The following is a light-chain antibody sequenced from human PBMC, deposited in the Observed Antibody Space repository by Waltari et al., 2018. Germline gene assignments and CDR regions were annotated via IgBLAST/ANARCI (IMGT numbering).Light chain of an antibody. CDR3: QRYNDWPT. V-gene: IGKV3D-15*01. CDR1: QGVGRK. Sequence: ETLMTQPPDTPSVSPGDSPSLSCRASQGVGRKLAWYQQRPGQAPRLLIYDASSRATGVPARFSGSGSGTEFTLSISSLRSEDFATYYCQRYNDWPTFGQGTKLQI. J-gene: IGKJ2*01. CDR2: DAS.